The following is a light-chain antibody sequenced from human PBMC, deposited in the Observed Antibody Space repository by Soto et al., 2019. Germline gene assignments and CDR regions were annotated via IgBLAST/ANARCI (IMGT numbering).Light chain of an antibody. CDR1: QSLVHSDGIAY. CDR3: MQGTHWPIT. V-gene: IGKV2-30*02. Sequence: DVVMARSPTSLPVTLGPPASIPCRSNQSLVHSDGIAYFSWFQQRPGRSPRRLIYKVSNRDSGVPARFSGSGSGTDFALKISRVEAEDVGVYYCMQGTHWPITVGQGTRLEIK. J-gene: IGKJ5*01. CDR2: KVS.